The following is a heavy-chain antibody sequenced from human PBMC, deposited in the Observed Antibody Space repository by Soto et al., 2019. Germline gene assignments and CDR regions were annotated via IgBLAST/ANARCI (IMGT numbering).Heavy chain of an antibody. Sequence: QLQLVQSGSEVRKPGSSVNVSCKASGGTFSTYAIDWLRQAPGQGPEWMGGIIPMFGTPNYAQKFQGRLTITADASTSAASLDLTRLGPDDPTGFKCAGQAIAGRATLEWRGELSDWGQGTLVIVSS. V-gene: IGHV1-69*01. CDR3: AGQAIAGRATLEWRGELSD. CDR2: IIPMFGTP. CDR1: GGTFSTYA. J-gene: IGHJ4*01. D-gene: IGHD3-16*02.